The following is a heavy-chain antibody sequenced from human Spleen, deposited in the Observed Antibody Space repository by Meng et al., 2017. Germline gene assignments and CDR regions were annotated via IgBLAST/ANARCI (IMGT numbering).Heavy chain of an antibody. D-gene: IGHD6-19*01. J-gene: IGHJ5*02. V-gene: IGHV4-34*12. Sequence: QVQLQQWGAGLLKPSETLSLTCAVNGGSLSGAYWNWIRQPPGKGLEWIGEIIHGGSPSYNPSLKSRVTVSIDTSRNQFSLWLTSVTAADMAVYYCVRSSAWVRTGFDPWGQGTLVTVSS. CDR3: VRSSAWVRTGFDP. CDR1: GGSLSGAY. CDR2: IIHGGSP.